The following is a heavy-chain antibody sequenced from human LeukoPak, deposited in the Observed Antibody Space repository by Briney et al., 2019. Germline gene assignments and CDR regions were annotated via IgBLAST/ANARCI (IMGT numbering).Heavy chain of an antibody. J-gene: IGHJ5*02. Sequence: ASVKVSCKASGYTFTGYYMHWVRQAPGQGLEWMGWINPNSGGTNYAQKFQGWVTMTRDTSISTAYMELSSLRSEDTAVYYCATEHTIFGVVTKNWFDPWGQGTLVTVSS. V-gene: IGHV1-2*04. CDR3: ATEHTIFGVVTKNWFDP. CDR1: GYTFTGYY. D-gene: IGHD3-3*01. CDR2: INPNSGGT.